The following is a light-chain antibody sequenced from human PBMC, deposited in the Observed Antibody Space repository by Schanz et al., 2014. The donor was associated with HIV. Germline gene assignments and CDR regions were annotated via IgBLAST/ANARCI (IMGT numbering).Light chain of an antibody. CDR1: QSLSSY. J-gene: IGKJ4*01. CDR2: GVS. V-gene: IGKV3D-15*01. Sequence: EIVLTQSPGTLSLSPGDRATLSCRASQSLSSYLAWYQQTPGQAPRLLIYGVSVRATGSPDRFSGSGSGTEFTLTISSLQSEDFAVYYCQQYNNWLPLTFGGGTKVEIK. CDR3: QQYNNWLPLT.